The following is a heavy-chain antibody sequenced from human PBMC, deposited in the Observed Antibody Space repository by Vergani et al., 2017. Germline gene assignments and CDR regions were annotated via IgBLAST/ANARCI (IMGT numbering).Heavy chain of an antibody. V-gene: IGHV3-9*01. CDR2: ISWNSGAV. CDR3: ARDLSYSTAWPFFDS. J-gene: IGHJ4*02. Sequence: EVDLVESGGGLAQPGGSLRLSCEASGITFWKFGMHWVRQGPGKGLEWVSGISWNSGAVDYADSVRRRFTISRDSSKTLYLQMDSLRVEDTAMYFCARDLSYSTAWPFFDSRGQGTLVTVSS. D-gene: IGHD4-11*01. CDR1: GITFWKFG.